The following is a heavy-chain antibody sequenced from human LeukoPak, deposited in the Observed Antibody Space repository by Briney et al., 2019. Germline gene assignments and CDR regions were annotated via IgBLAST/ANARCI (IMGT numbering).Heavy chain of an antibody. V-gene: IGHV3-23*01. D-gene: IGHD6-19*01. J-gene: IGHJ4*02. CDR2: ISGSGGSA. Sequence: GGSLRLSCAASGFTFSSYAMSWVRLAPGKGLEWVSGISGSGGSAYYADSVKGRFTISRDNSRHTLYLQMNSLRAEDTAVYYCAKYSSGWYYYFDYWGRGTLVTVSS. CDR3: AKYSSGWYYYFDY. CDR1: GFTFSSYA.